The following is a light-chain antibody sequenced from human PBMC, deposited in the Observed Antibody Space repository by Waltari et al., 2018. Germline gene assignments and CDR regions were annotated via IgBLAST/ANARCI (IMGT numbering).Light chain of an antibody. Sequence: QSALTQPASVSGSPGQSITISCPGTSSDIGAYQHVSWYQQHPGKAPKLMIYEVSNRPSGVSNRFSGSKSGNTASLTISGLQADDESHYYCTSFTSSATWVFGGGTKVTVL. J-gene: IGLJ3*02. CDR3: TSFTSSATWV. V-gene: IGLV2-14*01. CDR1: SSDIGAYQH. CDR2: EVS.